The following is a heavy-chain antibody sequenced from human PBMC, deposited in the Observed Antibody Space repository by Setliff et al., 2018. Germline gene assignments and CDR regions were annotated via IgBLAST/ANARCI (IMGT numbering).Heavy chain of an antibody. CDR1: GGSISSHY. J-gene: IGHJ4*02. CDR2: IYYSGST. CDR3: ARETIAARGDFDY. Sequence: SETLSLTCTVSGGSISSHYWSWIRQPPGKGLEWIGNIYYSGSTNYNPSLKSRATISVDTSKKQFSLKLSSVTAADTAVYYCARETIAARGDFDYWGQGTLVTVSS. V-gene: IGHV4-59*11. D-gene: IGHD6-6*01.